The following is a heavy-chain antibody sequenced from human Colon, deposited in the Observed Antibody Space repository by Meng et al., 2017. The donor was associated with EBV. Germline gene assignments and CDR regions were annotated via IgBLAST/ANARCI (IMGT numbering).Heavy chain of an antibody. CDR1: GDSITTNGYY. J-gene: IGHJ4*02. V-gene: IGHV4-39*07. D-gene: IGHD3-16*01. CDR3: ARERGGVTRDFDS. Sequence: QRERQVPGPGQLKTSETLSLTRSVAGDSITTNGYYWGWIRQSPGKGLEWIGSIFYSGNTYFNPSLKTRVTISVDTSKNQFSLKLSSVTAADTAIYYCARERGGVTRDFDSWGQGALVTVSS. CDR2: IFYSGNT.